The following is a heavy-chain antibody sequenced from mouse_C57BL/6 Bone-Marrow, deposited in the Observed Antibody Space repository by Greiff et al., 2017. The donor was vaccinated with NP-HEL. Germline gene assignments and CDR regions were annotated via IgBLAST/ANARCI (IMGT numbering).Heavy chain of an antibody. CDR3: ARDALYYDYPFAY. CDR1: GFTFSDFY. CDR2: SRNKANDYTT. Sequence: EVKLMESGGGLVQSGRSLRLSCATSGFTFSDFYMEWVRQAPGKGLEWIAASRNKANDYTTEYSASVKGRFIVSRDTSQSILYLQMNALRAEDTAIYYCARDALYYDYPFAYWGQGTLVTVSA. V-gene: IGHV7-1*01. J-gene: IGHJ3*01. D-gene: IGHD2-4*01.